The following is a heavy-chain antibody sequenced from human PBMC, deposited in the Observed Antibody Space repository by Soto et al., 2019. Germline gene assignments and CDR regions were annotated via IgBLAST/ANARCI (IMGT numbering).Heavy chain of an antibody. V-gene: IGHV1-18*01. CDR2: ISGYNGDT. CDR3: AKNGQPPYYYYGLDV. J-gene: IGHJ6*02. Sequence: ASVKVSCKASGYTFTRYGISWVRQAPGQGLEWMGWISGYNGDTNYAQKFQDRVSMTIDTSTGTAYMELRSLTSDDTAIYYCAKNGQPPYYYYGLDVWGQGTTVTVSS. CDR1: GYTFTRYG. D-gene: IGHD2-8*01.